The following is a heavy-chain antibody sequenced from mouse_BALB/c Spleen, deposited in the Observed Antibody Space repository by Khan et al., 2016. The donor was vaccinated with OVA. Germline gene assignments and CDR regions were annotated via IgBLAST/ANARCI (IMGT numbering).Heavy chain of an antibody. Sequence: QVQLQQSGPGLVAPSQSLSITCTVSGFSLTSYGVHWVRQPPGKGLEWLGVIWAGGSTNYNSALMSRLSISKDNSKSQVFLKMNSLQTDDTAMYCCARVEDIWGQGTTLTVSS. V-gene: IGHV2-9*02. J-gene: IGHJ2*01. CDR2: IWAGGST. CDR1: GFSLTSYG. CDR3: ARVEDI. D-gene: IGHD1-3*01.